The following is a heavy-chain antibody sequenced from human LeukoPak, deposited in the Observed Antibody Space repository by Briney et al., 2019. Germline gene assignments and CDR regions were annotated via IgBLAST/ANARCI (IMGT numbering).Heavy chain of an antibody. CDR1: GFSYTDFD. CDR3: AKPVTGSIFDY. V-gene: IGHV3-23*01. CDR2: TTHSGITT. Sequence: PGGSLRLSCTASGFSYTDFDMNWVRQAPGKGLEWVSHTTHSGITTHYADSVKGRFTISRDNSESTLYLQMNSLRAEDTAVYYCAKPVTGSIFDYWGRGTLVTVSS. J-gene: IGHJ4*02. D-gene: IGHD6-19*01.